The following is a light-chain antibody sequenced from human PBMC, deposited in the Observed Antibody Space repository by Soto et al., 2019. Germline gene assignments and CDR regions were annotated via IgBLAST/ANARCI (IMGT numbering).Light chain of an antibody. Sequence: DIQMTQSPSTLSASVGDRVTITCRASQSISSWLAWYQQKPGKAPKLLIYKASNLESGVPSRFSGSASGTEFTLTISSLQPVDLATYYCQQYNGYSGTFGQGTKLEIK. CDR1: QSISSW. V-gene: IGKV1-5*03. CDR2: KAS. J-gene: IGKJ2*02. CDR3: QQYNGYSGT.